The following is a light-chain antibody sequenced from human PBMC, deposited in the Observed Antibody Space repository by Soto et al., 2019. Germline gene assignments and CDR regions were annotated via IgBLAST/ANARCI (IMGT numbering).Light chain of an antibody. V-gene: IGKV3-20*01. CDR2: GAS. CDR3: QQYDSSPET. Sequence: EIVLTQSPDTLSLSSGERASLSCRASQSVSSSFLAWYQQKPGQAPRLLIYGASTRATGTPDRFSGSGSGTDFTLTISRLEPEDFAVYYCQQYDSSPETFGQGTKVDIK. CDR1: QSVSSSF. J-gene: IGKJ1*01.